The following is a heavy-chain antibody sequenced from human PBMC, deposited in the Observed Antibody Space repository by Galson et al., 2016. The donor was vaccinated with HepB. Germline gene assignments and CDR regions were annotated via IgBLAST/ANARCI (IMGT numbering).Heavy chain of an antibody. CDR1: GGTY. CDR3: ARSSHYDDSSGFSES. D-gene: IGHD3-22*01. V-gene: IGHV4-4*07. J-gene: IGHJ5*02. Sequence: ETLSLTCTVSGGTYWTWIRQPAGKGLEWIGRAYADGRTYYASSLKGRLSIPVNRSNNQVSLRLSSVTAADTAVYYCARSSHYDDSSGFSESWGQGIPVTVSS. CDR2: AYADGRT.